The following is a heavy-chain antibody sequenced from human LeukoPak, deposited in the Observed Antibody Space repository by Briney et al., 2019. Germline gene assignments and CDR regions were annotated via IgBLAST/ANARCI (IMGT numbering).Heavy chain of an antibody. D-gene: IGHD3-3*01. CDR2: ICYSGST. CDR1: GGSISSGDYY. Sequence: SETLSLTCTVSGGSISSGDYYWSWIRQPPGKGLEWIGYICYSGSTYYNPSLKSRVTISVDTSKNQFSLKLSSVTAADTAVYYCARVRFLEWPKNYYYMDVWGKGTTVTVSS. J-gene: IGHJ6*03. CDR3: ARVRFLEWPKNYYYMDV. V-gene: IGHV4-30-4*08.